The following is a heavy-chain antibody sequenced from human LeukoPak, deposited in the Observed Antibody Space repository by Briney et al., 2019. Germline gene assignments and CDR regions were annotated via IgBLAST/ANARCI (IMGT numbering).Heavy chain of an antibody. D-gene: IGHD3-22*01. CDR3: AKVKITMIGVVVTTNGFFDY. Sequence: GGSLRLSCAASGFSFSDYAMSWVRQAPGKGPEWVSGISSSGASRYYEDSVKGRFTISRDNAKNTLYLQMNSLSAEDTAVYYCAKVKITMIGVVVTTNGFFDYWGQGTLVTVSS. CDR1: GFSFSDYA. V-gene: IGHV3-23*01. CDR2: ISSSGASR. J-gene: IGHJ4*02.